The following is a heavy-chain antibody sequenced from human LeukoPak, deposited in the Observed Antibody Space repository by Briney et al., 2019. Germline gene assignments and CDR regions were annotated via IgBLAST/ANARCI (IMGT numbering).Heavy chain of an antibody. V-gene: IGHV3-53*01. Sequence: PGGSLRLSCAASGFTVSSNYMSWVRQAPGKGLEWVSVIYSGGSTYYADSVKGRFTISRDNSKNTLYLQMNSLRAEDTAAYYCASQKQPRIAVAGFDYWGQGTLVTVSS. J-gene: IGHJ4*02. CDR1: GFTVSSNY. CDR3: ASQKQPRIAVAGFDY. CDR2: IYSGGST. D-gene: IGHD6-19*01.